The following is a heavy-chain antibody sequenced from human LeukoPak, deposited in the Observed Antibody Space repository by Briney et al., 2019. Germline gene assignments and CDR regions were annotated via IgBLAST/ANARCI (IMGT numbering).Heavy chain of an antibody. Sequence: PGGSLRLSCAASGFTFSTYWMNWVRQAPGKGLEWVANIKPDGSEKYYVDSVKGRFTISRDNAKKSLYLQMNSLRAEDTAVYYCAREGESYPDLDYWGQGTLVTVSS. CDR1: GFTFSTYW. CDR3: AREGESYPDLDY. V-gene: IGHV3-7*01. D-gene: IGHD3-10*01. CDR2: IKPDGSEK. J-gene: IGHJ4*02.